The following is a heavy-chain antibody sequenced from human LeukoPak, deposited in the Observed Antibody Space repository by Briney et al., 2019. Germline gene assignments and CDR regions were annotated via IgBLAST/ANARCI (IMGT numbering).Heavy chain of an antibody. CDR2: VRFDGSDK. Sequence: GGSLRLSCAASGFTFRSHDMHWVRQAPGKGLEWVTFVRFDGSDKKYADSVKGRFTISRDNSKNTLFLQMISLRDEDTAVYYCAKPLYPDAFDIWGQGTMVTVS. CDR3: AKPLYPDAFDI. V-gene: IGHV3-30*02. D-gene: IGHD2-8*01. J-gene: IGHJ3*02. CDR1: GFTFRSHD.